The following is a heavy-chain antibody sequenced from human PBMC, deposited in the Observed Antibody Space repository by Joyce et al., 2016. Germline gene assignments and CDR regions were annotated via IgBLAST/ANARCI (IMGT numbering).Heavy chain of an antibody. Sequence: EVQLVESGGGLVQPGGSLRLSCAASGFTFSGNSMSWLRQAPGGGLEWVANIKQDGSAVYYLDSVKGRFTVSRDNARSLVHLQMGSLRVEDTALYYCARGKAFDVWGQGTMVTVSS. J-gene: IGHJ3*01. V-gene: IGHV3-7*01. CDR3: ARGKAFDV. CDR2: IKQDGSAV. CDR1: GFTFSGNS.